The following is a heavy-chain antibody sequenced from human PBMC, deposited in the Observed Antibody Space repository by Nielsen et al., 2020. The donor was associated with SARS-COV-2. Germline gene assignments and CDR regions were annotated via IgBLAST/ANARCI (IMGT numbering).Heavy chain of an antibody. J-gene: IGHJ6*02. CDR3: AREEYGFGLDV. CDR2: TFNSGNT. Sequence: SETLSLTCTVSRGSISSGDYYWSWIRQPPGKGLEWIGYTFNSGNTCYNPSLRSRVTMSLDTSKNQFSLILTSVTAADTAVYYCAREEYGFGLDVWGQGTTVRVSS. V-gene: IGHV4-30-4*01. CDR1: RGSISSGDYY. D-gene: IGHD2-2*01.